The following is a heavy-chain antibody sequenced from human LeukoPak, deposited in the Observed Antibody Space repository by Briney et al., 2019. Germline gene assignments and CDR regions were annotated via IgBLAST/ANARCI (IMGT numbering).Heavy chain of an antibody. D-gene: IGHD2-2*01. CDR1: GFTFSSYA. V-gene: IGHV3-30-3*01. CDR2: IAKDGSNK. CDR3: ARDGGWGAAVMFSINYYYYGMDV. Sequence: PGGSLRLFCAASGFTFSSYAMHWVRQAPGKGLEWVAVIAKDGSNKHYADSVKGRFTISRDNSKNTVYLQMNSLRTEDTAVYYCARDGGWGAAVMFSINYYYYGMDVWGQGTTVTVSS. J-gene: IGHJ6*02.